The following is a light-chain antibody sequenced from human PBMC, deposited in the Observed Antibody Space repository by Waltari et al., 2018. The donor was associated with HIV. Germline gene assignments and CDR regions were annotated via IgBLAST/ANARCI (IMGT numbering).Light chain of an antibody. CDR2: GAS. J-gene: IGKJ4*01. Sequence: TLSCRASQSVTSNLAWYQLKPGQAPRLLMYGASTRATGIPARFSGSGSGTEFTLTISSLQSEDFAVYVCQQYDNWLSFGGGTKVEIK. V-gene: IGKV3-15*01. CDR3: QQYDNWLS. CDR1: QSVTSN.